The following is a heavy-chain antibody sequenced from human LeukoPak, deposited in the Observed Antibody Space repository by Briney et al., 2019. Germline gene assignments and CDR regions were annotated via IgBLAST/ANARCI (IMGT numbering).Heavy chain of an antibody. CDR1: GFTFSDYA. CDR2: LSYDGSKE. D-gene: IGHD2-2*01. Sequence: GGSLRLSCAASGFTFSDYAIHWVRQAPGKGLEWVALLSYDGSKEYYADSVKGRFTISRDNSKNTLYVQMNSLRAEDTAVYYCARVRSSASSLFYGMDVWGQGTTVTVSS. V-gene: IGHV3-30-3*01. CDR3: ARVRSSASSLFYGMDV. J-gene: IGHJ6*02.